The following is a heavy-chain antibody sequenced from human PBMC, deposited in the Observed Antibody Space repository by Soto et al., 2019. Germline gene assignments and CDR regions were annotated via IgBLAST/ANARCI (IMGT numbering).Heavy chain of an antibody. V-gene: IGHV3-23*01. CDR1: GFTFANFA. CDR2: ISASGSSP. J-gene: IGHJ4*02. CDR3: AKDHGDYDGYFDY. Sequence: EVQLLESRGGLVQPGGSLRLCCAASGFTFANFALSWVRQAPGKGLEWVSTISASGSSPYYADSVKGRFTISRDNSKNTLYLQMNRLRAEDTAAYYCAKDHGDYDGYFDYWGQGTLVTVSS. D-gene: IGHD4-17*01.